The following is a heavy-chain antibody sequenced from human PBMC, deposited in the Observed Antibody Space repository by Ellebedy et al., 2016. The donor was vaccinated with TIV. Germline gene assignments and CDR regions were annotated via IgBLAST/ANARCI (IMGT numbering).Heavy chain of an antibody. D-gene: IGHD3-16*01. CDR3: ARGPKNWGPRKLDYYYGMDV. CDR1: GFTFSDHW. V-gene: IGHV3-74*01. Sequence: GESLKISCVASGFTFSDHWMHWVRQVPGKGPVWVSRIDSIGSTVSYAAFVKGRVTISRDNAEKKLYLQMNSLGVEDTAVYYCARGPKNWGPRKLDYYYGMDVWGQGTTVIVSS. J-gene: IGHJ6*02. CDR2: IDSIGSTV.